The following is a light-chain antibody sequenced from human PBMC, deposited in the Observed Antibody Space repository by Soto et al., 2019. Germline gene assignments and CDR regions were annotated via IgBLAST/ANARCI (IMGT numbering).Light chain of an antibody. J-gene: IGKJ1*01. CDR3: QQYNNWPTT. CDR2: GAS. CDR1: QSVSSN. Sequence: EIVMTHSPATLSVSPGERATLSFSASQSVSSNLAWYQQKPGQAPRLLIYGASTRATGIPARFSGSGSGTEFTLTISSLQSEDFAVYYCQQYNNWPTTFGQGTKVDIK. V-gene: IGKV3-15*01.